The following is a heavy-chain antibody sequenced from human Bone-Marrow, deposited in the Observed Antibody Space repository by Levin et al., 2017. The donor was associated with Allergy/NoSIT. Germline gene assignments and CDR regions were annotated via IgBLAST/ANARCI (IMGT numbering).Heavy chain of an antibody. Sequence: GESLKISCTASGYSFNASYIHWVRQAPGQGLEWMGLSNPDSGSTKYAQRFQGRVTMTRDTSIITAYLELRSLTSDDTALYSCARGHRVPFGGVVVREGYYLDSWGQGTLVTVSS. CDR3: ARGHRVPFGGVVVREGYYLDS. CDR2: SNPDSGST. D-gene: IGHD3-16*02. V-gene: IGHV1-2*02. CDR1: GYSFNASY. J-gene: IGHJ4*02.